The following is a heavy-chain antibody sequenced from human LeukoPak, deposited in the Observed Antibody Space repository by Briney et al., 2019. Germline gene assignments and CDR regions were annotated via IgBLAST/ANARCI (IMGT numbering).Heavy chain of an antibody. CDR1: GFTFSSYA. CDR2: IRHDGSIK. J-gene: IGHJ4*02. D-gene: IGHD2-21*02. Sequence: GGSLRLSCAASGFTFSSYAMHWVRQAPGQGLDWVAFIRHDGSIKYYSDSVKSRFTISRDNSKNTLYLQMNSLRTEDTAVYYCARGDCSGDCYHPLYYWGQGSLVTVSS. CDR3: ARGDCSGDCYHPLYY. V-gene: IGHV3-30*02.